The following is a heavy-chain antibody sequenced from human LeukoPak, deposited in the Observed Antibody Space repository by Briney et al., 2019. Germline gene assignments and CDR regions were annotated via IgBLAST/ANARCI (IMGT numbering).Heavy chain of an antibody. V-gene: IGHV4-4*07. Sequence: SETLSLTCTVSGGSISVYYWSWIRQPAGKGLEWIGRIYTSGSTNYNPSLKSRVTISVDTSKNQFSLKLSSVTAADTAVYYCARTWRAVAGTGQFDYWGQGTLVTVSS. J-gene: IGHJ4*02. D-gene: IGHD6-19*01. CDR1: GGSISVYY. CDR3: ARTWRAVAGTGQFDY. CDR2: IYTSGST.